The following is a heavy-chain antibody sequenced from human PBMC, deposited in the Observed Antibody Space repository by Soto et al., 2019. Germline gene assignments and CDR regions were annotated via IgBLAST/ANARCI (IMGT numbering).Heavy chain of an antibody. Sequence: SVKVSCKASGGTFSSYAISWVRQAPGQGLEWMGGIIPIFGTANYAQKFQGRVTITADESTSTAYMELSSLRSEDTAVYYCARAPDLYSYGRSWFDPWGQGTLVTVSS. V-gene: IGHV1-69*13. D-gene: IGHD5-18*01. CDR1: GGTFSSYA. CDR2: IIPIFGTA. J-gene: IGHJ5*02. CDR3: ARAPDLYSYGRSWFDP.